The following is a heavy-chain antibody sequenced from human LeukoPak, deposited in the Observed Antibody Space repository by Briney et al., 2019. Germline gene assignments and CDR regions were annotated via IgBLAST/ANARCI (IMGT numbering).Heavy chain of an antibody. Sequence: PGGSLRLSCAASGFTFSSYAMNWVRQAPGEGLEWVSAITGSGGRTYYADSVKGRFTISRDNSKNTLYLQMNSLRAEDTAVYYCAKDAPLYCSSTSCLNWFDPWGQGTLVTVSS. CDR3: AKDAPLYCSSTSCLNWFDP. CDR1: GFTFSSYA. CDR2: ITGSGGRT. J-gene: IGHJ5*02. V-gene: IGHV3-23*01. D-gene: IGHD2-2*01.